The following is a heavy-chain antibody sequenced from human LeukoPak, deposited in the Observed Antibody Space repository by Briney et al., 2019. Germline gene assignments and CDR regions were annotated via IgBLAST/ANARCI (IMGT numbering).Heavy chain of an antibody. V-gene: IGHV4-4*07. Sequence: SETLSLTCSVSGVSVTNYYWSWVRQPAGKRLEWIGRNYPTGDTIYNPSLKSRVSMSVDMSKNHLSLKLTSVTAADAAVYYCARDLTARGSFDYWGQGILVSVSS. CDR2: NYPTGDT. CDR3: ARDLTARGSFDY. J-gene: IGHJ4*02. D-gene: IGHD3-16*01. CDR1: GVSVTNYY.